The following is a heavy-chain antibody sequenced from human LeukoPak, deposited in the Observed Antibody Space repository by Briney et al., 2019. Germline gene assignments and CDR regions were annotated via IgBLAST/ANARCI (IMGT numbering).Heavy chain of an antibody. D-gene: IGHD4-23*01. J-gene: IGHJ4*02. CDR3: ARDDDYGGPRDY. CDR2: ISSSSSTI. Sequence: LSLTCTVSGGSISSGGYYWSWIRQPPGKGLEWVSYISSSSSTIYYADSVKGRFTISRDNAKNSLYLQMNSLRAEDTAVYYCARDDDYGGPRDYWGQGTLVTVSS. V-gene: IGHV3-11*04. CDR1: GGSISSGGYY.